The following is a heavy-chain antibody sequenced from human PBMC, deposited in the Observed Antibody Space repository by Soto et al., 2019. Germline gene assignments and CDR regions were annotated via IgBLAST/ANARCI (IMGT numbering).Heavy chain of an antibody. D-gene: IGHD6-19*01. J-gene: IGHJ4*02. V-gene: IGHV3-30*14. CDR3: AGRYSSGLYDY. CDR2: ISYDGTNK. Sequence: GGSLRLSCVASGFIFNRFAMHWVRQAPGKGLEWVAVISYDGTNKHYADSVKGRFTISRDNSKNTLYLQMNSLRADDTAMYYCAGRYSSGLYDYWGQGTQVTVSS. CDR1: GFIFNRFA.